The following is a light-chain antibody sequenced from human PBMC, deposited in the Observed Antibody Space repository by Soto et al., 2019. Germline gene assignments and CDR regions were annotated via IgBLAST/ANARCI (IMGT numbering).Light chain of an antibody. CDR1: SSDVGNYNL. J-gene: IGLJ1*01. V-gene: IGLV2-23*01. CDR2: EDT. CDR3: CSYAGSSTYV. Sequence: QSVLTQPASVSGSAGQSITISCTGTSSDVGNYNLVSWYLQHPGKAPKLLIYEDTKRPSGVSNRFSGSRSGNTASLTVSGLQAEDETDYYCCSYAGSSTYVFGTGTKLTVL.